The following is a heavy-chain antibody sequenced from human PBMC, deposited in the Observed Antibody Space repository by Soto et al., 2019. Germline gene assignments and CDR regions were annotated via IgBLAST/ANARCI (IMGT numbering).Heavy chain of an antibody. CDR1: GGTFSSYA. Sequence: SVKVSCKASGGTFSSYAISWVRQAPGQGLEWMGGSIPIFGTANYAQKFQGRVTINADESTSTDYMELSSLRSEDTAVYYCARVVGQLAPRAYYYYCMDFWGQGTTVTVSS. CDR2: SIPIFGTA. V-gene: IGHV1-69*13. J-gene: IGHJ6*02. CDR3: ARVVGQLAPRAYYYYCMDF. D-gene: IGHD6-6*01.